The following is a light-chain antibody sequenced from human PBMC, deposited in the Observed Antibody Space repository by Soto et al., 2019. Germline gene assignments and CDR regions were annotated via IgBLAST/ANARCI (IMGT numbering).Light chain of an antibody. Sequence: EIVLTHSPGTLSLSPWEGAALSPSASQSISSSYLAWYQQKPGQAPRLLIYGPSSRATGIPDRFSGSGSGTDFTLTINRLEPEDFAVYYCQQRSNWLWTFGQGTKVDIK. CDR3: QQRSNWLWT. CDR1: QSISSSY. CDR2: GPS. J-gene: IGKJ1*01. V-gene: IGKV3D-20*02.